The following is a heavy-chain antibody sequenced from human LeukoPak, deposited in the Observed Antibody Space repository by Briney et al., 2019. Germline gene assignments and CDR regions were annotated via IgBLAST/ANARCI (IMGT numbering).Heavy chain of an antibody. CDR1: GFSVSSNY. CDR3: TKDIGSWSGVDDAFDI. J-gene: IGHJ3*02. Sequence: GGSLRLPCAASGFSVSSNYMSWVRQAPGKGLEWVSVIYSGGNTYYADSVKGRFTISRDNSKNTLYLQMNSLRAEDTALYYCTKDIGSWSGVDDAFDIWGQGTMVTVSS. D-gene: IGHD1-26*01. CDR2: IYSGGNT. V-gene: IGHV3-53*01.